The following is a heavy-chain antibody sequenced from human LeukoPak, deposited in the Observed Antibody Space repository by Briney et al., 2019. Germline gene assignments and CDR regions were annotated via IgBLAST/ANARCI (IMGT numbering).Heavy chain of an antibody. J-gene: IGHJ5*02. Sequence: SQTLSLTCTVSGGSISSGGSYWSWIRQPPGKGLEWIGYIDHSGSAYYNPSLKSRVTISVDRSKNQFSLRLSSVSAADTAVYYCARGLGFVRPWGQGTLVTVSS. CDR2: IDHSGSA. CDR1: GGSISSGGSY. D-gene: IGHD3-10*01. CDR3: ARGLGFVRP. V-gene: IGHV4-30-2*01.